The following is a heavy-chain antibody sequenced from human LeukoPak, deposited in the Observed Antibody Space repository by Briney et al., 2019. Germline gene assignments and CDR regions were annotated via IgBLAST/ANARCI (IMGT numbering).Heavy chain of an antibody. V-gene: IGHV4-59*01. J-gene: IGHJ4*02. CDR1: GGSISSYY. CDR3: ARFAFQQQLALYSDY. D-gene: IGHD6-13*01. CDR2: IYYSGGT. Sequence: SEALSLTCTVSGGSISSYYWSWIRQPPGKGLEWIGYIYYSGGTNYNPSLMSRVTISVDTSKNQFSLKLRSVTAADTAVNYCARFAFQQQLALYSDYCGQGTLVTVSS.